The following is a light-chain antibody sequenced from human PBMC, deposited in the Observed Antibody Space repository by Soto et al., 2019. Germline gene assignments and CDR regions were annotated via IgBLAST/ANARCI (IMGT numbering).Light chain of an antibody. Sequence: QSVLTQPASVSGSPGQSITISCPGTSTDVGRYNYVSWYQQHPGKAPKLMVYDVSNRPPWVSNRFSGSKSGITASLTISGLQAEDEADYYCTSYTSDSTYVFGTGTKVTVL. V-gene: IGLV2-14*01. J-gene: IGLJ1*01. CDR1: STDVGRYNY. CDR3: TSYTSDSTYV. CDR2: DVS.